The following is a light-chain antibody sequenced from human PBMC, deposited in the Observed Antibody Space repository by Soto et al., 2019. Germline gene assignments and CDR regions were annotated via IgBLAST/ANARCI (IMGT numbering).Light chain of an antibody. V-gene: IGKV3-20*01. CDR2: GAA. CDR3: LQYSDSPRT. J-gene: IGKJ1*01. CDR1: HTVSGNF. Sequence: EIVLTQSPGTLSLSPGERVTLSCRASHTVSGNFLAWYQQKPGQAPRLLIYGAANRATGIPDRVSGSGSGTDFTLTISRLEPEDFAVYFCLQYSDSPRTFGQGSKLDIK.